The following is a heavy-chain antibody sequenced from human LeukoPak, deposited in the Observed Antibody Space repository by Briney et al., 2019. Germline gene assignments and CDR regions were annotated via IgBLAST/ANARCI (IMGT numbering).Heavy chain of an antibody. Sequence: GASVKVSCKASGYTFTGYYMHWVRQAPGQGLEWMGWINPNSGGTNYAQKFQGRVTMTRDTSISTAYMELSRLRSDDTAVYYCARVTWELFSSLDYWGQGTLVTVSS. V-gene: IGHV1-2*02. CDR3: ARVTWELFSSLDY. J-gene: IGHJ4*02. CDR1: GYTFTGYY. CDR2: INPNSGGT. D-gene: IGHD1-26*01.